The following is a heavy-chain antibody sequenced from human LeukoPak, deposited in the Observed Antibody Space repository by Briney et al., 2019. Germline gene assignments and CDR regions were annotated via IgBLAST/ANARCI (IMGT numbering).Heavy chain of an antibody. D-gene: IGHD1-26*01. CDR1: GFTFSSYS. Sequence: PGGSLRLSCAASGFTFSSYSMNWVRQAPGKGLEWVSSISSSSSYIYYADSVKGRFTISRDNAKNSLYLQMNGLRAEDTAVYYCAREGAVGATAYYYYYGMDVWGQGTTVTVSS. CDR3: AREGAVGATAYYYYYGMDV. J-gene: IGHJ6*02. CDR2: ISSSSSYI. V-gene: IGHV3-21*01.